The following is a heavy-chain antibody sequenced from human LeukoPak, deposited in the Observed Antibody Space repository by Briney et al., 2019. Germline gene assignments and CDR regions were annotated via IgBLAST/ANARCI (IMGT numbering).Heavy chain of an antibody. J-gene: IGHJ4*02. V-gene: IGHV4-4*07. CDR3: ARSAFLVTAPGLYYFDY. D-gene: IGHD6-13*01. Sequence: SETLSLTCPVSGGSISSYYWSWIRQPAGKGLDWIGHIYNSGSANYNPSLKGRVTMSVATSKNQFSLHLSSVTAADTAVYYCARSAFLVTAPGLYYFDYWGQGTLVAVSS. CDR2: IYNSGSA. CDR1: GGSISSYY.